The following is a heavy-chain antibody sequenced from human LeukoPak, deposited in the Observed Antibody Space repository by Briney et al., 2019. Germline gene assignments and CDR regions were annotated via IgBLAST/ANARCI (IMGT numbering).Heavy chain of an antibody. V-gene: IGHV1-3*01. Sequence: ASVKVSCKASGYTFTSYDMYWVRQAPGQRLEWMGWIIVGNGNTKYSQKFQGRVIITTDTSASTVYMELSSLRSEDTAVYYYARDAVVGTGIAFDVWGQGTMVTVSS. CDR2: IIVGNGNT. CDR3: ARDAVVGTGIAFDV. J-gene: IGHJ3*01. D-gene: IGHD4-23*01. CDR1: GYTFTSYD.